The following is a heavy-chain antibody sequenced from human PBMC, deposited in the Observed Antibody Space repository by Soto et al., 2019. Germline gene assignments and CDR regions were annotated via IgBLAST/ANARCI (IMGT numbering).Heavy chain of an antibody. Sequence: SETLSLTCAVYGGSFSGYYWSWIRQPPGKGLEWIGEINHSGSTNYNPSLKSRVTISVDTSKNQFSLKLSSVTAADTAVYYCARAAGHRITIFVEPPHYYRDGMAVWAQGTTVPVS. D-gene: IGHD3-3*01. CDR3: ARAAGHRITIFVEPPHYYRDGMAV. J-gene: IGHJ6*02. V-gene: IGHV4-34*01. CDR1: GGSFSGYY. CDR2: INHSGST.